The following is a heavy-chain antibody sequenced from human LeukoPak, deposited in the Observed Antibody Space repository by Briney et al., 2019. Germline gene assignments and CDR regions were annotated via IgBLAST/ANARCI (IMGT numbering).Heavy chain of an antibody. D-gene: IGHD1-26*01. CDR2: INWNGGST. CDR1: GFTFNDYG. CDR3: ARSGSMGTFDI. J-gene: IGHJ3*02. Sequence: GGSLRLSCAASGFTFNDYGLSWVRQAPGKGLEWVSDINWNGGSTGYADSVKGRFTISRDNVKNSLYLQMNSLRVEDTALYHCARSGSMGTFDIWGQGTMVTVSS. V-gene: IGHV3-20*01.